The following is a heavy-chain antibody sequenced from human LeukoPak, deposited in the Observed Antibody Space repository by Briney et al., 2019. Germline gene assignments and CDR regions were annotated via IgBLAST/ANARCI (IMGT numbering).Heavy chain of an antibody. CDR2: ISSSGSTI. Sequence: GALRLSCAASGFTFSDYYMSWIRQAPGKGLEWVSYISSSGSTIYYADSVKGRFTISRDNAKNSLYLQMNSLRAEDTAVYYCARDIAVAGSAYHPWGQGTLVTVSS. CDR3: ARDIAVAGSAYHP. D-gene: IGHD6-19*01. J-gene: IGHJ5*02. CDR1: GFTFSDYY. V-gene: IGHV3-11*01.